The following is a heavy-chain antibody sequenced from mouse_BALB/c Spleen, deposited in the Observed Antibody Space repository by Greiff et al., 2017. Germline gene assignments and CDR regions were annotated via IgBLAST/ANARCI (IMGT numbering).Heavy chain of an antibody. CDR1: GFTFNTYA. D-gene: IGHD2-1*01. J-gene: IGHJ4*01. V-gene: IGHV10-1*02. Sequence: GGGLVQPKGSLKLSCAASGFTFNTYAMNWVRQAPGKGLEWVARIRSKSNNYATYYADSVKDRFTISRDDSQSMLYLQMNNLKTEDTAMYYCVRQGIYGNSYAMDYWGQGTSVTVSS. CDR2: IRSKSNNYAT. CDR3: VRQGIYGNSYAMDY.